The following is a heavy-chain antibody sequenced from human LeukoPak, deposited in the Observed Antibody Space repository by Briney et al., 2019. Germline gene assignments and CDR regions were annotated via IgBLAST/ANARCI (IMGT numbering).Heavy chain of an antibody. J-gene: IGHJ4*02. CDR1: GFTLSSSG. CDR2: IWYDGSNK. V-gene: IGHV3-33*01. CDR3: ARTDTLDRGPIIDPLDH. Sequence: TGGSLRLSCGASGFTLSSSGMRSGRQAPGKGLEWVSYIWYDGSNKYYADSVKGRFTSSRDSSKNTLYLHMDTLSAEDTALYFRARTDTLDRGPIIDPLDHWGQGTLVTVSS. D-gene: IGHD3-10*01.